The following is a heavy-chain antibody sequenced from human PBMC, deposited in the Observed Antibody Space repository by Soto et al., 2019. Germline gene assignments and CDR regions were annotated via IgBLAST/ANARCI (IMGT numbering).Heavy chain of an antibody. V-gene: IGHV5-51*01. D-gene: IGHD1-20*01. CDR1: GYNFNTYW. CDR2: IYPGDSDT. Sequence: LGESLKISCKGSGYNFNTYWIDWVRQVPGKGLEWMGIIYPGDSDTKYSPSFQGQVTISVDKSTNTAYLQWSSLKASDTAIYYCARPQELGSRYIGADVWGQGTTVTVS. CDR3: ARPQELGSRYIGADV. J-gene: IGHJ6*02.